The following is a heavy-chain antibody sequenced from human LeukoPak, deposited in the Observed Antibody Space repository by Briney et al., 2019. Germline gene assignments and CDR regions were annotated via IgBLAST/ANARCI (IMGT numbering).Heavy chain of an antibody. CDR2: ISAYSGNT. V-gene: IGHV1-18*01. CDR1: GFTFSSYG. D-gene: IGHD2-2*01. Sequence: ASVRVSCTASGFTFSSYGVSWVRQAPGQGLEWMGWISAYSGNTNYAQKLQGRVTITTDKSTSTAYMELSSLRSDDTAVYYCARDILYCSSNKCSNWLDPWGQGTLVSVSS. J-gene: IGHJ5*02. CDR3: ARDILYCSSNKCSNWLDP.